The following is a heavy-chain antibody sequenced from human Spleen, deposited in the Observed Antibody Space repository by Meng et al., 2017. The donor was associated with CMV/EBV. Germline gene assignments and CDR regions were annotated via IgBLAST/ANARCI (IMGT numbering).Heavy chain of an antibody. CDR1: GYTFTGYY. CDR2: INPNSGGA. J-gene: IGHJ4*02. D-gene: IGHD4-17*01. CDR3: ARGSDYGDFGDY. Sequence: SCQASGYTFTGYYMHWVRQAPGQGLEWMGWINPNSGGANYAQKFQGRVTMTRDTSISTAYMELSRLRSDDTAVYYCARGSDYGDFGDYWGQGTLVTVSS. V-gene: IGHV1-2*02.